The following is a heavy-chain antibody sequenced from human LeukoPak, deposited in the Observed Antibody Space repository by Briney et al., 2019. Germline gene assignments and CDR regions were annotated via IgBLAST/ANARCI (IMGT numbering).Heavy chain of an antibody. V-gene: IGHV3-21*01. D-gene: IGHD6-19*01. CDR2: ISSSGYI. J-gene: IGHJ6*02. CDR1: GFTFSSYS. CDR3: ARDSGYSGMDV. Sequence: PGGSLRLSCAASGFTFSSYSMNWVRQAPGKGLEWVSSISSSGYIYYADSVKGRFTISRDNAKNSLYLQMNSLRAEDTAVYYCARDSGYSGMDVWGQGTTVTVSS.